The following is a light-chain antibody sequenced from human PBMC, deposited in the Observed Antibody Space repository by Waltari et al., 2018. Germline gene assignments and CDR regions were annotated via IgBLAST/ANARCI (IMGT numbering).Light chain of an antibody. CDR2: KAS. V-gene: IGKV1-5*03. CDR1: QSITDW. CDR3: QQYTIYPLT. Sequence: DVQMTQSPAPLSAHVGDRVTITCRASQSITDWLAWYQQKPGKAPKLLRYKASTLESGVPSRFIGTRSGTEFTLTISNLQPDDFATYYCQQYTIYPLTFGGGTKVAI. J-gene: IGKJ4*01.